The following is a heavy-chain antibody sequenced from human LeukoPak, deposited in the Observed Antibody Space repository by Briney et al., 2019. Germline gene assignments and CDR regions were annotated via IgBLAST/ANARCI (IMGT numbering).Heavy chain of an antibody. CDR1: GGTFRTGA. CDR3: ARVVITETTLGWFDP. CDR2: IIPFIGAP. V-gene: IGHV1-69*05. J-gene: IGHJ5*02. D-gene: IGHD1-7*01. Sequence: GASVKVSCKASGGTFRTGAIAWIRQAPGEGLEWMGGIIPFIGAPNFAQRFHGRVTITTDETTSTVYMELSSLRSEDTAVYYCARVVITETTLGWFDPWGQGTLITVSS.